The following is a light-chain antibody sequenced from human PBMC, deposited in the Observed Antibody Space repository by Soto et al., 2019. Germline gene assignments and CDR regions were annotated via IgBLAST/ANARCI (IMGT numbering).Light chain of an antibody. Sequence: EIVMTQSPATLSVSRGERATLSCRANQAISSNLAWYQQKPGQAPRLLIYGASTRATDIPDRFSGSGSGTEFTITISSLQFEDFAVYYCQHYNNWIGTFGGGTKVEIK. CDR3: QHYNNWIGT. CDR2: GAS. CDR1: QAISSN. V-gene: IGKV3-15*01. J-gene: IGKJ4*01.